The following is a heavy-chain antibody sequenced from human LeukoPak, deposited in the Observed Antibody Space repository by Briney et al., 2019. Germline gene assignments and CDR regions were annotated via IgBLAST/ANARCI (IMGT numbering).Heavy chain of an antibody. CDR1: GFTFSSYS. V-gene: IGHV3-21*01. Sequence: GGSLRLSCAASGFTFSSYSMNWVRQAPGKGLEWVPSISTSISYIYYADSVKGRFTISRDNAENSLYLQMNSLRAEDTAVYYCARRNLDYYDSSGYYYLDYWGQGTLVTVSS. D-gene: IGHD3-22*01. J-gene: IGHJ4*02. CDR2: ISTSISYI. CDR3: ARRNLDYYDSSGYYYLDY.